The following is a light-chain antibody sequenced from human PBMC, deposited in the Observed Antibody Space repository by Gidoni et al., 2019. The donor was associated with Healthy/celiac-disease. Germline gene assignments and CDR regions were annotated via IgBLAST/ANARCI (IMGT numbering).Light chain of an antibody. CDR2: GNS. V-gene: IGLV1-40*01. Sequence: SVLTQPPPVSGAPGQRVTISCTGSSSNIGAGYDVHWYQQLPGTAPKLLIYGNSNRPAGVPDRFSGSKSGTSASLAITGLQAEDEADYYCQSYDSSLVVFGGGTKLTVL. CDR1: SSNIGAGYD. CDR3: QSYDSSLVV. J-gene: IGLJ2*01.